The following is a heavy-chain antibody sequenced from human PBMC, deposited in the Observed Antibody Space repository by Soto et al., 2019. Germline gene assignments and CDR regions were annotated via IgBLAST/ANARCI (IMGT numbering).Heavy chain of an antibody. CDR3: ATKARVTNYLYYGMDV. J-gene: IGHJ6*02. CDR1: GFTLKSAG. V-gene: IGHV3-30*03. D-gene: IGHD2-21*02. CDR2: ISYDGATQ. Sequence: GFLKLPLEVSGFTLKSAGMPLGRQASGKGLEWLAVISYDGATQYYGDTVKGRFTISRDNSKNTLFLHMGRLRAEDTAMYYCATKARVTNYLYYGMDVWGQGTTVTVSS.